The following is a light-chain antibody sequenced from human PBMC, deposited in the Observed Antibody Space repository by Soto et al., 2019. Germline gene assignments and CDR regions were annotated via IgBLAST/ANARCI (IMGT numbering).Light chain of an antibody. CDR2: GSS. CDR3: QQYSNWPPIT. J-gene: IGKJ5*01. Sequence: VLTQSPGTLSVSPGERATLSCRASQSVSSNLAWYQQKPGQAPRLLIYGSSTRATGIPARFSGSGSGTEFTLTISSLQSEDFAVYYCQQYSNWPPITCGQGTRLEIK. CDR1: QSVSSN. V-gene: IGKV3-15*01.